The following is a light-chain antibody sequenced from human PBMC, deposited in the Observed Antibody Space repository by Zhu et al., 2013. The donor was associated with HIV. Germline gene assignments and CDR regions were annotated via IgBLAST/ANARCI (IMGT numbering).Light chain of an antibody. V-gene: IGLV2-8*01. CDR2: EVN. CDR3: QSYDSMLTAWV. CDR1: SNDIGDYNY. J-gene: IGLJ3*02. Sequence: QSALTQPPSASGSPGQSVTISCTGTSNDIGDYNYVSWYQQHPGKAPKLMIYEVNKRPSGVPDRFSGSKSGTSASLAITGLQADDEGFYYCQSYDSMLTAWVFGGGTKLTVL.